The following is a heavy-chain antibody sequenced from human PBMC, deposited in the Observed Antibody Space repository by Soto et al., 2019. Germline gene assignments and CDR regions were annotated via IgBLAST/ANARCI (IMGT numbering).Heavy chain of an antibody. CDR2: ISSSGATT. V-gene: IGHV3-23*01. J-gene: IGHJ4*02. CDR1: EYNYMNYH. Sequence: SSAACEYNYMNYHISRARQSPGKGLASVSAISSSGATTFSADSVKGRFTMSRDNSQNTVFLQMNGLRAEETAVYYCAKDVRAMVRGVIMLGGARSLDYWGQGTLGIVST. D-gene: IGHD3-10*01. CDR3: AKDVRAMVRGVIMLGGARSLDY.